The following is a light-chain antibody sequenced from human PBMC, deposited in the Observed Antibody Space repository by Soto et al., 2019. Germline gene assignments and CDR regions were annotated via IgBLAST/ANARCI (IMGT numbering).Light chain of an antibody. Sequence: EIVLTQSPATLSLSPGERATLSCMASQSVSSYLAWYQQKPGQAPRLLIYDASNRATGIPARFSGSGSGTDFTLTISSLEPEDFAVYYCQQYNTWTSTTFGQGTRLEIK. CDR1: QSVSSY. V-gene: IGKV3-11*01. J-gene: IGKJ5*01. CDR2: DAS. CDR3: QQYNTWTSTT.